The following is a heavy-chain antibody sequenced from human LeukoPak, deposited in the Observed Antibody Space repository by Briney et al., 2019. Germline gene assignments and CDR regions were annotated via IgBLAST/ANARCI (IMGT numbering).Heavy chain of an antibody. V-gene: IGHV3-9*01. CDR3: AKIYSYGRQIYFDY. CDR2: ISWNSGSI. J-gene: IGHJ4*02. Sequence: PGRSLRLSCAASGFTFDDYAMHWVRQAPGKGLEWVSGISWNSGSIGYADSVKGRFTISRDNAKNSLYLQMSSLRAEDTALYYCAKIYSYGRQIYFDYWGQGTLVTVSS. D-gene: IGHD5-18*01. CDR1: GFTFDDYA.